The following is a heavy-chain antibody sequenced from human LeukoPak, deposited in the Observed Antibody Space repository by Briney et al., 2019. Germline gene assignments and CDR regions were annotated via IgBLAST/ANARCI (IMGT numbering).Heavy chain of an antibody. V-gene: IGHV4-4*07. Sequence: PSETLSLTCTVSGGSISSYYWSWIRQPAGKGLEWIGRIYASGGTNYNPSLKSRVTMSLDTSKNQFSLRLSSVTAADTAVYYCATGSSWYFREYYYMDVWGRGTTVTVSS. CDR3: ATGSSWYFREYYYMDV. D-gene: IGHD6-13*01. CDR2: IYASGGT. J-gene: IGHJ6*03. CDR1: GGSISSYY.